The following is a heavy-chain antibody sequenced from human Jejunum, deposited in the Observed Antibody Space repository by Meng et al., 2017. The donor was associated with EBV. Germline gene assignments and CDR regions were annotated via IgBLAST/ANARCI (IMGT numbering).Heavy chain of an antibody. CDR2: ISDNEGT. V-gene: IGHV4-34*01. CDR1: DGSLSGYY. Sequence: QVQIQPGGAGLLKPSGTLSLICAVYDGSLSGYYWSWIRQPPGKGLEWIGEISDNEGTKYNPSLKSRVTVSLDTSKNQFSLRLSSVTAADTALYYCARGPDHSKQGYWGQGTLVTVSS. J-gene: IGHJ4*02. CDR3: ARGPDHSKQGY. D-gene: IGHD1-14*01.